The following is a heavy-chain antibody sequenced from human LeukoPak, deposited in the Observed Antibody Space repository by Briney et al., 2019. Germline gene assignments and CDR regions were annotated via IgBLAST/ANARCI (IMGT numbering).Heavy chain of an antibody. V-gene: IGHV3-21*01. CDR1: GFTFSSYS. CDR2: ISSSSSYI. CDR3: ARDHPDYSSRGSGVDY. Sequence: SGGSLRLSCAAFGFTFSSYSMNWVRQAPGKGLEWVSSISSSSSYIYYADSVKGRFTISRDNAKNSLYLQMNSLRAEDTAVYYCARDHPDYSSRGSGVDYWGQGTLVTVSS. D-gene: IGHD6-13*01. J-gene: IGHJ4*02.